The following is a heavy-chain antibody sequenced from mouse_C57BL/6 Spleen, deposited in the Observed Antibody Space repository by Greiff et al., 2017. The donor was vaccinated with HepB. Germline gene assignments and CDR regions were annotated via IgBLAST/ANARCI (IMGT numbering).Heavy chain of an antibody. J-gene: IGHJ2*01. D-gene: IGHD1-1*01. CDR2: IYPRSGNT. Sequence: QVQLQQSGAELARPGASVKLSCKASGYTFTSYGISWVKQRTGQGLEWIGEIYPRSGNTYYNEKFKGKATLTADKSSSTAYMELRSLTSEDSAVYFCARERDYYGSSIYYFDYWGQGTTLTVSS. CDR3: ARERDYYGSSIYYFDY. V-gene: IGHV1-81*01. CDR1: GYTFTSYG.